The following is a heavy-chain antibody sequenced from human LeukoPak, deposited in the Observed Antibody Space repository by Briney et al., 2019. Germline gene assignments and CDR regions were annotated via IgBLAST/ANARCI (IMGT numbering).Heavy chain of an antibody. Sequence: PGGSLRLSCAASGFTFSSYGMHWVRQAPGKGLEWVAFIRYDGSNKYYADSVKGRFTISRDNSKNTLYLQMNSLRAEDTAVYYCAKKGWEDGLDHTPDLLYYFDFWGQGTLVTASS. V-gene: IGHV3-30*02. CDR2: IRYDGSNK. D-gene: IGHD5-24*01. CDR3: AKKGWEDGLDHTPDLLYYFDF. J-gene: IGHJ4*02. CDR1: GFTFSSYG.